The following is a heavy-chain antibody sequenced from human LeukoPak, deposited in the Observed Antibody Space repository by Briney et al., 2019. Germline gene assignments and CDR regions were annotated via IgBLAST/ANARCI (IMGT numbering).Heavy chain of an antibody. J-gene: IGHJ4*02. V-gene: IGHV3-23*01. D-gene: IGHD3-22*01. CDR3: AKTFRGGDYYDSSGFMFDY. Sequence: GGSLRLSCAASGFTFSSYAMSWVRQAPGKGLEWVSAISGSGGSTYYADSVKGRFTISRDNSKNTLYLQMNSLRAEDTAVYYCAKTFRGGDYYDSSGFMFDYWGQGTLVTASS. CDR1: GFTFSSYA. CDR2: ISGSGGST.